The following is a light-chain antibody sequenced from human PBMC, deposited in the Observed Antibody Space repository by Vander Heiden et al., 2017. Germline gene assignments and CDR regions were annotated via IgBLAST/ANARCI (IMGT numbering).Light chain of an antibody. CDR1: KLGDKY. J-gene: IGLJ2*01. CDR3: QAWNRSTVV. CDR2: RDS. Sequence: SYELTQPPSVSVSPGQTASITCSGDKLGDKYACWYQQKPDQSPVLVIYRDSKRPSGIRERFSGSDSGNTATLTISGTQARDEADYYCQAWNRSTVVFGGGTKLTVL. V-gene: IGLV3-1*01.